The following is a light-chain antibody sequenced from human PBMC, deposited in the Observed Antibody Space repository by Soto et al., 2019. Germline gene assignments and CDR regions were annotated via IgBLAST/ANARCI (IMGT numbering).Light chain of an antibody. CDR1: QSVLSSSNNKNY. CDR3: HQYYSTPYT. Sequence: DIVMTQSPDSLAVSLGERATINCKSSQSVLSSSNNKNYLAWYQQKPGQPPKLLIYWASTRESGVPDRFNGSGSGTDFTLTISSLQAADVAVYYCHQYYSTPYTFGQGTKLEIK. J-gene: IGKJ2*01. V-gene: IGKV4-1*01. CDR2: WAS.